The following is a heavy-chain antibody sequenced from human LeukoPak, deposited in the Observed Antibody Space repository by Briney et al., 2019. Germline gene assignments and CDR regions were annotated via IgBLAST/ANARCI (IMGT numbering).Heavy chain of an antibody. V-gene: IGHV4-39*01. D-gene: IGHD3-9*01. CDR2: IYYSGST. Sequence: SETLSLTCNVSGGSISSSTYYWGWIRQPPGKGLEWIGNIYYSGSTYYNPSLKSRLTISVDTSQGQFSLRLSSVTAADTGLYYCTRGSYDVLTGYSTLGEYWGQGALVTVPS. J-gene: IGHJ4*02. CDR1: GGSISSSTYY. CDR3: TRGSYDVLTGYSTLGEY.